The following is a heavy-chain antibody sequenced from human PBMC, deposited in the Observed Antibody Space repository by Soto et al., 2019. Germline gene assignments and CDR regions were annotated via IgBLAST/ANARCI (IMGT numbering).Heavy chain of an antibody. CDR3: ARDGYYDYVWGSYRYSHAFDI. J-gene: IGHJ3*02. Sequence: SDTLSLTCAVYGGSFSGYYWTWIRQPPGTGLEWIGEINHSGSTNYNPSLKSRVTISVDTSKNQFSLKLTSVTAADTAVYYCARDGYYDYVWGSYRYSHAFDIWGQGTMVTVSS. V-gene: IGHV4-34*01. D-gene: IGHD3-16*02. CDR1: GGSFSGYY. CDR2: INHSGST.